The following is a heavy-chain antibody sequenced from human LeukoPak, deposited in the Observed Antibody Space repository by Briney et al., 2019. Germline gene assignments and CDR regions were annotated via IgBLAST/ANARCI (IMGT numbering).Heavy chain of an antibody. J-gene: IGHJ4*02. CDR2: IYPGDSDT. Sequence: GESLKISCKDSGYSFTSYWIGWVRQMPGKGLEWMGIIYPGDSDTRYSPSFQGQVTISADRSISTAYLQWSSLKASDTAMYYCARRAYYDSSGYPLFDYWGQGTLVTVSS. V-gene: IGHV5-51*01. D-gene: IGHD3-22*01. CDR3: ARRAYYDSSGYPLFDY. CDR1: GYSFTSYW.